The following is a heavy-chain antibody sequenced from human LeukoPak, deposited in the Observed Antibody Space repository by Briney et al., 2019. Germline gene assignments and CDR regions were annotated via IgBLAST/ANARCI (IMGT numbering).Heavy chain of an antibody. CDR1: GFTFSSHW. Sequence: GGSLRLSCAASGFTFSSHWMSWVRQTPGKGLERVATIKQDGSEKYYAGSVNGRFTISRDNAKNSLYLQMNSLRAEDTGMYYCARDFGRPTTFDYWGQGTLVTVSS. D-gene: IGHD3-3*01. CDR2: IKQDGSEK. V-gene: IGHV3-7*03. J-gene: IGHJ4*02. CDR3: ARDFGRPTTFDY.